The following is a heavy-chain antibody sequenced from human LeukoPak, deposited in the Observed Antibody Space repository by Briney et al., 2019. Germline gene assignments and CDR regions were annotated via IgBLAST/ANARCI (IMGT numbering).Heavy chain of an antibody. CDR2: ISTTGST. V-gene: IGHV4-4*07. D-gene: IGHD7-27*01. CDR1: GGSISSSY. CDR3: ARGLGSLDV. J-gene: IGHJ6*04. Sequence: SETLSLTYTVSGGSISSSYCSWIRQPAGKGLEWIGRISTTGSTNYNPSLKSRVTMSEDTAKNQFSLKLRSVTAADTAVYYCARGLGSLDVWGKGTTVTVSS.